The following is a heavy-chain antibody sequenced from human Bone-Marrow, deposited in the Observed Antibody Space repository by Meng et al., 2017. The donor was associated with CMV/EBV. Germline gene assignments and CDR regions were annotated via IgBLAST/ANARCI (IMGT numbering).Heavy chain of an antibody. V-gene: IGHV1-2*02. CDR2: INPNDGAT. J-gene: IGHJ3*02. CDR3: ARGWSYYDSGANSAYGFDI. CDR1: GFTFIAYY. D-gene: IGHD3-22*01. Sequence: ASVKVSCKASGFTFIAYYIHWVRQAPGQRPEWMGWINPNDGATKYAQKFQDRVTMTRITSIRTAYMELSSLRSEDTAVYYCARGWSYYDSGANSAYGFDIWGQGTMVTVSS.